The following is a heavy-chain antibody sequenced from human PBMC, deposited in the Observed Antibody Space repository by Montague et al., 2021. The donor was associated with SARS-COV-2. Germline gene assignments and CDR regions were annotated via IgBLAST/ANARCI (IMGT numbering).Heavy chain of an antibody. J-gene: IGHJ5*02. CDR3: ARLFRMGIAGMPLLT. D-gene: IGHD2-2*01. CDR2: INHTGST. V-gene: IGHV4-34*01. Sequence: SETLSLTCAVYGGSFSNYYWTWIRQSPGKRLEWIGEINHTGSTTYNPSLKSRVTISVDTSKNQFSLKLTSVTVADTALYYCARLFRMGIAGMPLLTWGQGTLVTVSS. CDR1: GGSFSNYY.